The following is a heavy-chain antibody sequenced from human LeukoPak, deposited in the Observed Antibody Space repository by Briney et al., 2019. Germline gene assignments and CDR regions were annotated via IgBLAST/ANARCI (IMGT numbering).Heavy chain of an antibody. CDR2: IYYSGST. V-gene: IGHV4-39*01. CDR1: GGSISSSSYY. Sequence: SETLSLTCTVSGGSISSSSYYWGWIRQPPGKGLEWIGSIYYSGSTYYNPSLKSRVTISVDTSKNQFSLKLSSATAADTAVYYCARHSVGVRITMVRGVTFDYWGQGTLVTVSS. J-gene: IGHJ4*02. CDR3: ARHSVGVRITMVRGVTFDY. D-gene: IGHD3-10*01.